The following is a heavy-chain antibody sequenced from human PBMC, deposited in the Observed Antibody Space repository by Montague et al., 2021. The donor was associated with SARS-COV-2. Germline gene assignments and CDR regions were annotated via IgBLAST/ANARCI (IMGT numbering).Heavy chain of an antibody. V-gene: IGHV3-33*01. CDR1: GFTFSSYG. CDR2: IWYDGSNK. J-gene: IGHJ6*02. D-gene: IGHD3-10*01. Sequence: SLRLSCAASGFTFSSYGMHWVRQAPGTGLEWVAVIWYDGSNKYYADSVKGRFTISRDNSKNTLYLQMNSLRAEDTAVYYCARLYYYGSGRRMGYYYYGMDVWGQGTTVTVSS. CDR3: ARLYYYGSGRRMGYYYYGMDV.